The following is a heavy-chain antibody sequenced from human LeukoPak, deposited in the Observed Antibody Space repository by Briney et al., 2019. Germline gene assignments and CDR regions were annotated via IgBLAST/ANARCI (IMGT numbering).Heavy chain of an antibody. CDR1: GGSISSYY. V-gene: IGHV4-59*12. CDR3: AREALTGWFDP. J-gene: IGHJ5*02. Sequence: SETLSLTCTVSGGSISSYYWSWIRQPPGKGLEWIGYIYYSGSTNYNPSLKSRVTISVDTSKNQFSLKLSSVTAADTAVYYCAREALTGWFDPWGQGTLVTVSS. CDR2: IYYSGST. D-gene: IGHD1-14*01.